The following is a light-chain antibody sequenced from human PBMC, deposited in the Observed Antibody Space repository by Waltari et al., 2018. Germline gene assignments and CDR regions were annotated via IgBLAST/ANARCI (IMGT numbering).Light chain of an antibody. CDR2: DVS. J-gene: IGLJ2*01. CDR1: RSDVGGYTY. Sequence: QSALTPPASVSGSPGQSNPISRTGTRSDVGGYTYVSWYQQHPGKAPKLMIYDVSKRPSGFSNRFSGSKSGNTASLTISGLQAEDEADYYCFSYAGSSTFVVFGGGTKLTVL. CDR3: FSYAGSSTFVV. V-gene: IGLV2-23*02.